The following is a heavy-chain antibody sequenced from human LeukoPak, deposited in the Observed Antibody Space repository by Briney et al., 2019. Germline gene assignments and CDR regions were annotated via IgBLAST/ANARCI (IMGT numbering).Heavy chain of an antibody. CDR2: IRYDGSNK. V-gene: IGHV3-30*02. CDR3: AKVLGSTFGVDLHDD. CDR1: GFTFSSYG. J-gene: IGHJ4*02. D-gene: IGHD3-3*01. Sequence: PGGSLRLSCAASGFTFSSYGMHWVRQAPGKGLEWGAFIRYDGSNKYYADPVKGRFTISRDNSKNTLYLQMNSLRAEDTAVYYCAKVLGSTFGVDLHDDWGQGTLVTVSS.